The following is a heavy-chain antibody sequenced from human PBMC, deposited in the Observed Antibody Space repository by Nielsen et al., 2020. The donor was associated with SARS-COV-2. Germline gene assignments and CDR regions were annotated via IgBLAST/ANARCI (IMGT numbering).Heavy chain of an antibody. CDR2: ILGSGAAT. CDR3: AKDRIPDGLWEIDY. Sequence: GESLKISCTVSGFTFGTYTISWVRQPPGKGLQWVAGILGSGAATFYADSVKGRFTVSRDNSMNTVYLEMSRLRSEDTALYFCAKDRIPDGLWEIDYWGQGTWVTVSS. V-gene: IGHV3-23*01. J-gene: IGHJ4*02. D-gene: IGHD1-14*01. CDR1: GFTFGTYT.